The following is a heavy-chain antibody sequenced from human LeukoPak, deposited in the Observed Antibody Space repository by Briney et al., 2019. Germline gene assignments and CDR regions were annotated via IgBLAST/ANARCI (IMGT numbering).Heavy chain of an antibody. D-gene: IGHD3-22*01. CDR2: ISSSSSYI. Sequence: GGSLRLSCAASGFTFSSYSMNWVRQAPGKGLEWVSSISSSSSYIYYADSVKGRFTISRDNAKNSLYLQMNSLRAEDTAVYYCASGYYDSSGYYYPYYFDYWGQGTLVTVSS. V-gene: IGHV3-21*01. CDR3: ASGYYDSSGYYYPYYFDY. CDR1: GFTFSSYS. J-gene: IGHJ4*02.